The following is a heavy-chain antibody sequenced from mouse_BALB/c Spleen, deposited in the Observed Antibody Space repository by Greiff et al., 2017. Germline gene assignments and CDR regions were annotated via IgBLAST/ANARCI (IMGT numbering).Heavy chain of an antibody. Sequence: VQLQQSGPGLVQPSQSLSITCTVSGFSLTSYGVHWVRQSPGKGLEWLGVIWSGGSTDYNAAFISRLSISKDNSKSQVFFKMNSLQADDTAIYYCARKGDDYDGGWFAYWGQGTLVTVSA. V-gene: IGHV2-4-1*01. CDR3: ARKGDDYDGGWFAY. CDR1: GFSLTSYG. CDR2: IWSGGST. D-gene: IGHD2-4*01. J-gene: IGHJ3*01.